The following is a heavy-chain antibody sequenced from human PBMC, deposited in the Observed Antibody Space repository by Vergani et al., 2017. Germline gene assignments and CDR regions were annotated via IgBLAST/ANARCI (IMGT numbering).Heavy chain of an antibody. Sequence: QVQLVQSGAEVKKPGSSVKVSCKASGGTFSSYAISWVRQAPGQGLEWMGGINTGNGNTKYSQKFQGRVTITRDTSASTAYMELSSLRSEDTAVYYCARGLKGLSSGYTTSGYWGQGTLVTVSS. J-gene: IGHJ4*02. CDR3: ARGLKGLSSGYTTSGY. CDR1: GGTFSSYA. D-gene: IGHD3-22*01. V-gene: IGHV1-3*04. CDR2: INTGNGNT.